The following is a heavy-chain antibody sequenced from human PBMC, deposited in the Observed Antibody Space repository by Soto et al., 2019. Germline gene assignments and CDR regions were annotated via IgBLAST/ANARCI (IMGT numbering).Heavy chain of an antibody. Sequence: GGSLRLSCAASGFTFSSYGMHWVRQAPGKGLEWVAVISYDGSNKYYADSVKGRFTISRDNSKNTLYLQMNSLRAEDTAVYYCAKAPDYGDYLFYWYFDLWGRGTLVTVSS. D-gene: IGHD4-17*01. CDR1: GFTFSSYG. V-gene: IGHV3-30*18. J-gene: IGHJ2*01. CDR2: ISYDGSNK. CDR3: AKAPDYGDYLFYWYFDL.